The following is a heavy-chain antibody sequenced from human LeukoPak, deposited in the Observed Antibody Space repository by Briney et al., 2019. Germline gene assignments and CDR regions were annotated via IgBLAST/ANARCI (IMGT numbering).Heavy chain of an antibody. J-gene: IGHJ3*02. V-gene: IGHV1-69*05. CDR1: GGTFSSYA. D-gene: IGHD6-13*01. CDR2: IIPIFGTA. Sequence: SVKVSCKASGGTFSSYAISWVRQAPGQGLEWMGRIIPIFGTANCAQKFQGRVTITTDESTSTAYMELSSLRSEDTAVYYCARDSSSWEGGAFDIWGQGTMVTVSS. CDR3: ARDSSSWEGGAFDI.